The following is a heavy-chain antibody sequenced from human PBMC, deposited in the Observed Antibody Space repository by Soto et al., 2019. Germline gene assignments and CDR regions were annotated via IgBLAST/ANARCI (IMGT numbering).Heavy chain of an antibody. CDR3: ARGVGFGYYYYHMDL. CDR2: IYYSGSA. CDR1: GDSVTSVSDY. V-gene: IGHV4-61*01. J-gene: IGHJ6*02. Sequence: TSETLSLTCTVSGDSVTSVSDYCVWIRQPPGKGLEWIGYIYYSGSADYNPSLGSRVTISIDTSKNQFSLKLTSVTAADTAVYYCARGVGFGYYYYHMDLWGQGTTVTVSS. D-gene: IGHD3-10*01.